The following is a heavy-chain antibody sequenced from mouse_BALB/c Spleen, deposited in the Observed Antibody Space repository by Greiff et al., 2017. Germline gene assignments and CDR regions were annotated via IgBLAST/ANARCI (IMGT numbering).Heavy chain of an antibody. CDR3: SRLNYYGSRGFAY. D-gene: IGHD1-1*01. CDR2: ITFSGST. J-gene: IGHJ3*01. Sequence: EVQLQESGPGLVKPAQSLSLSCTVTGYSITSDYAWNWIQQFPGNKLEWMGYITFSGSTSYNPSLKRRISITLDTSKNQFFLQLNSVTTEDTATYYCSRLNYYGSRGFAYWGQGTLVTVSA. V-gene: IGHV3-2*02. CDR1: GYSITSDYA.